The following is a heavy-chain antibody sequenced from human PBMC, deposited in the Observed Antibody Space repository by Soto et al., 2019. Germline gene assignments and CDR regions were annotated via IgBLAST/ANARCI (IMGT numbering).Heavy chain of an antibody. J-gene: IGHJ5*02. V-gene: IGHV3-33*01. CDR2: IWYGGSNK. Sequence: GGSLRLSCAASGFTFSSYGMHWVRQAPGKGLEWVAVIWYGGSNKYYADSVKGRFTISRDNSKNTLYLQMNSLRAEATAVYYCAPERFDPWGQGTLVTVSS. CDR1: GFTFSSYG. CDR3: APERFDP.